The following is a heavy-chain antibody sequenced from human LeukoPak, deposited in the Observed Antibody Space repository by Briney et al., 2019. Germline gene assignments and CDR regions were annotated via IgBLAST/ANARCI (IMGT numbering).Heavy chain of an antibody. V-gene: IGHV3-11*04. CDR2: LSSSGSTI. CDR3: ARERIQWSDAFDI. J-gene: IGHJ3*02. CDR1: GFTFSDYY. Sequence: GGSLRLSCAASGFTFSDYYMSWLRQAPGKGLEGVSYLSSSGSTIYYADSVKGRFTISRANAKNSLYLQMNSLRAEDTAVYHCARERIQWSDAFDIWGEGTMVTVSS. D-gene: IGHD5-12*01.